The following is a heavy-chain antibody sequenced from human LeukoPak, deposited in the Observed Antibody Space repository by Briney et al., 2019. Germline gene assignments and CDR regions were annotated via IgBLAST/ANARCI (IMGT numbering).Heavy chain of an antibody. J-gene: IGHJ3*02. V-gene: IGHV1-46*01. CDR3: ATCSSTSCSDDAFDI. D-gene: IGHD2-2*01. Sequence: ASVKVSCKASGCTFTSYYMHWVRQAPGQGLEWMGIINPSGGSTSYAQKFQGRVTMTRDTSTSTVYMELSSLRSEDTAVYYCATCSSTSCSDDAFDIWGQGTMVTVSS. CDR1: GCTFTSYY. CDR2: INPSGGST.